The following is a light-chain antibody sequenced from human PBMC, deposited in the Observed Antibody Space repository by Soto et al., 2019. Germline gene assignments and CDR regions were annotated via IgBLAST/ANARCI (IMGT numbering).Light chain of an antibody. CDR1: QDIRNH. CDR3: LQDFNFPFT. CDR2: AAS. V-gene: IGKV1-6*01. Sequence: AIQMTQSPSSLSASVGDRVTITCRASQDIRNHLAWYQQKPGTAPKVRISAASSLQTGVPSRFSGSGSGTDFTLTISSLQPEDFATYYCLQDFNFPFTFGQGTKLEVK. J-gene: IGKJ2*01.